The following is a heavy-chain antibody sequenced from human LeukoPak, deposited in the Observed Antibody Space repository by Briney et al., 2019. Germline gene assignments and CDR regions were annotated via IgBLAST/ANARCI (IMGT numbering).Heavy chain of an antibody. CDR2: IIPIFGTA. CDR1: GGTFSSYT. CDR3: ARGPGDFYDTKGYYYVPDY. V-gene: IGHV1-69*05. J-gene: IGHJ4*02. Sequence: SVKVXCKASGGTFSSYTISWVRQAPGQGLERMGGIIPIFGTANYAQKFQGRVTITTDESTSTAYMELSSLRSEDTAVYYCARGPGDFYDTKGYYYVPDYWGQGTLVTVSS. D-gene: IGHD3-22*01.